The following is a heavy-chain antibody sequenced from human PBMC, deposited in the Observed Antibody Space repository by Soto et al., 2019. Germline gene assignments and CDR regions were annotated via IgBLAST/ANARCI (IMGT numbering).Heavy chain of an antibody. CDR2: INQDGSEK. CDR1: GFTFSSYE. Sequence: PGGSLRLSCAAPGFTFSSYEMNWVRQAPGKGLEWVANINQDGSEKNYVDSVKGRFTIYRDNAKNSLYLQMSSLTAEDSALYYCSRSLNSWGQGTLVTVSS. CDR3: SRSLNS. J-gene: IGHJ4*02. V-gene: IGHV3-7*01.